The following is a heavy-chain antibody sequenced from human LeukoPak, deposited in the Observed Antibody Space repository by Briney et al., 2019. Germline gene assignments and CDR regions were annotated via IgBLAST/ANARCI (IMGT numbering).Heavy chain of an antibody. Sequence: SQTLSLTCTVSGGSISSGGYYWSWIRQHPGKGLEWIGYIYYSGSTYYNPSLKSRVTISVDTSKNQFSLKLSSVTAADTAVYYCARVYSSSWYKGRYFDCWGQGTLVTVSS. V-gene: IGHV4-31*03. J-gene: IGHJ4*02. CDR2: IYYSGST. D-gene: IGHD6-13*01. CDR3: ARVYSSSWYKGRYFDC. CDR1: GGSISSGGYY.